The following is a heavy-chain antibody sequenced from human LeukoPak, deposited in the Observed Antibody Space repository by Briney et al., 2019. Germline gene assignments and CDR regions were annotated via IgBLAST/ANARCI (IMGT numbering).Heavy chain of an antibody. V-gene: IGHV4-39*01. CDR2: MYNSGSS. J-gene: IGHJ4*02. CDR1: GGSIGSTSYY. Sequence: SETLSLTCTVSGGSIGSTSYYWGWIRQPPGKGLEWIGNMYNSGSSYYNPSLKSRVTISVDTSKNQFSLKLMSVTAADTAIYYCALKEWRNWGSDHWGPGTLVTVSS. D-gene: IGHD7-27*01. CDR3: ALKEWRNWGSDH.